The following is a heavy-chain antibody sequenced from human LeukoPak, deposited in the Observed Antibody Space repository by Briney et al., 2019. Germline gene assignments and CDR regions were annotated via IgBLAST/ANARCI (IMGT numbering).Heavy chain of an antibody. D-gene: IGHD2-15*01. CDR2: IGTAGDT. CDR1: GFTFSSYD. V-gene: IGHV3-13*01. Sequence: QTGGSLRLSCAASGFTFSSYDMHWVRPATGKGLEWVSAIGTAGDTYYPGSVKGRFTISRENAKNSLYLQMNSLRAGDTAVYYCARVIGYLGMDVWGQGTTVTVSS. CDR3: ARVIGYLGMDV. J-gene: IGHJ6*02.